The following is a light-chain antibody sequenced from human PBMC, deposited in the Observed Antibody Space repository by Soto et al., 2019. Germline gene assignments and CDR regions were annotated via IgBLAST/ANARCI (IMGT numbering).Light chain of an antibody. CDR1: IDDVTAYYR. CDR2: DVS. J-gene: IGLJ1*01. CDR3: SVYTRTSTYV. V-gene: IGLV2-18*01. Sequence: QSALTQPPSVSGSPGQSVTISCSGTIDDVTAYYRVSWYQQTPGTAPKLMIYDVSNRHSGVPDRLSGSRSGNTASLTISGLQAEDEGDYYCSVYTRTSTYVFGTGTKVT.